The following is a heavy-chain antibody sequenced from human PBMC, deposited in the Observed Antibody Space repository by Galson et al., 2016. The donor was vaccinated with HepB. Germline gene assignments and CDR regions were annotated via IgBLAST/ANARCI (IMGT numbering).Heavy chain of an antibody. J-gene: IGHJ4*02. CDR2: ITGSGTNT. CDR3: ATLGETYHRGVEWDH. Sequence: SLRLSCAVSGITFSSYGMNWIRQAPGKGLEWVSAITGSGTNTNYADSVKGRFTISRDNSKNTLYLQMNSLRAEDTATYYCATLGETYHRGVEWDHWGQGTLVTVSS. V-gene: IGHV3-23*01. D-gene: IGHD3-10*01. CDR1: GITFSSYG.